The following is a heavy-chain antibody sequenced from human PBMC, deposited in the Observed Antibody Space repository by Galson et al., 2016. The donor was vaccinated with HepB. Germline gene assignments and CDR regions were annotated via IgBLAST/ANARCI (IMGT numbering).Heavy chain of an antibody. CDR1: GFTFSSYA. CDR2: INGSGNST. J-gene: IGHJ4*02. Sequence: SLSLSCAASGFTFSSYAMSWVRPAPGKGLEWVSAINGSGNSTYYADSVKGRFPISSDNSTTTLYLHMNILRAEDTAVYYCAKWRKQGIAAAGTGPKLRYSYWGQGTLVTVSS. V-gene: IGHV3-23*01. D-gene: IGHD6-13*01. CDR3: AKWRKQGIAAAGTGPKLRYSY.